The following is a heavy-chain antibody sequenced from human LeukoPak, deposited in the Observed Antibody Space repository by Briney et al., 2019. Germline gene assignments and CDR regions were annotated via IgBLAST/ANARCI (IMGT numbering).Heavy chain of an antibody. D-gene: IGHD3-16*01. CDR1: GFTFRSYG. CDR3: AKELGPYTGFDN. Sequence: GGSLRLSCAASGFTFRSYGMHGVRQAPDKGLEWVAVIWSDGRNKFYADSVKGRFVISRDNSKNTLDLQMNRLRADDTAVYYCAKELGPYTGFDNWGQGTLVTVSS. CDR2: IWSDGRNK. V-gene: IGHV3-33*06. J-gene: IGHJ4*02.